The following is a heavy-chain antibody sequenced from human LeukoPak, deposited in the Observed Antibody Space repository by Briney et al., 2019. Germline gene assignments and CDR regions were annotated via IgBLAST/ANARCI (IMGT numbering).Heavy chain of an antibody. V-gene: IGHV3-53*01. D-gene: IGHD3-16*01. CDR3: AKDDVTSGGGLDY. Sequence: GGSLRLSCAASGFTVSSKIMHWVRQAPGKGLEWVSVIYSGGITYYADSVKGRFTVSRDNSRNTMYLHMNSLKVEDTAVYYCAKDDVTSGGGLDYWGQGTLVTVSS. CDR2: IYSGGIT. CDR1: GFTVSSKI. J-gene: IGHJ4*02.